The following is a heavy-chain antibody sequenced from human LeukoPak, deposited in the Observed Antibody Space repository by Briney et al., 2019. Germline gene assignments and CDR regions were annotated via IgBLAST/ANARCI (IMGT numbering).Heavy chain of an antibody. J-gene: IGHJ4*02. CDR1: GGTFSSYA. D-gene: IGHD2-2*01. CDR2: IIPIFGTA. Sequence: GSSVKVSCKASGGTFSSYAISWVRQAPGQGLERMGGIIPIFGTANYAQKFQGRVTITADESTSTAYMELSSLRSEDTAVYYCARPTLGYCSSTSCYGGFDYWGQGTLVTVSS. CDR3: ARPTLGYCSSTSCYGGFDY. V-gene: IGHV1-69*01.